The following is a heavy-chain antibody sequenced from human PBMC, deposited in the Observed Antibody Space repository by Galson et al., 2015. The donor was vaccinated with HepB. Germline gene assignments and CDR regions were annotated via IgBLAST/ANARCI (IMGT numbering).Heavy chain of an antibody. J-gene: IGHJ4*02. V-gene: IGHV1-2*04. CDR1: GYTFTGYY. Sequence: SVKVSCKASGYTFTGYYMHWVRQAPGQGLEWMGWINPNSGGTNYAQKFQGWVTMTRDTSISTAYMELSRLRSDDTAVYYCARVGYDSSGYYYFGYWGQGTLVTVSS. D-gene: IGHD3-22*01. CDR2: INPNSGGT. CDR3: ARVGYDSSGYYYFGY.